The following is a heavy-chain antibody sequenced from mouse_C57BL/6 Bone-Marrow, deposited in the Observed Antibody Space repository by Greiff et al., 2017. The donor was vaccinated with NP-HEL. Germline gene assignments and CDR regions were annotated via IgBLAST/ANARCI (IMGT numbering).Heavy chain of an antibody. CDR3: ARYYTDYAMDY. Sequence: VQLQQSGPELVKPGASVKISCKASGYSFTDYNMNWVKQSNGKSLEWIGDINPNNGGTIYNQKFKGKATLTVDKSSSTAYMELRSLTSEDTAVYYCARYYTDYAMDYWGQGTSVTVSS. J-gene: IGHJ4*01. CDR2: INPNNGGT. D-gene: IGHD2-12*01. V-gene: IGHV1-18*01. CDR1: GYSFTDYN.